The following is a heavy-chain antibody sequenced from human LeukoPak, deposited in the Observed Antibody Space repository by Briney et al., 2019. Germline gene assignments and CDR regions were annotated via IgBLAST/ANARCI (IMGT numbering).Heavy chain of an antibody. Sequence: GGSLRLSCAASGFTFSSYSMNWVRQAPGKGLEWVSSISSSSSYIYYADSVKGRFTISRDNAKNSLYLQMNSLRAEDTAVYYCARDRGYCSSTSCYLFDYWGQGVLVIVSS. CDR3: ARDRGYCSSTSCYLFDY. D-gene: IGHD2-2*01. J-gene: IGHJ4*02. CDR2: ISSSSSYI. CDR1: GFTFSSYS. V-gene: IGHV3-21*01.